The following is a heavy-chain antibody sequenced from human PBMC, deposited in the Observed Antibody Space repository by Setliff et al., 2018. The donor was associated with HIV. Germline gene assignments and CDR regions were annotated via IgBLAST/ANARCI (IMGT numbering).Heavy chain of an antibody. CDR2: IFYSGST. J-gene: IGHJ4*02. Sequence: SETLSLTCTVSGGSVSSTSYYWGWIRQPPGKGLEWIGSIFYSGSTHYNPSLKSRVTISVDRSKNEFSLKLTSVTAADTAVYYCARDVSLVRGRDYWGQGTLVTVSS. V-gene: IGHV4-39*07. CDR3: ARDVSLVRGRDY. CDR1: GGSVSSTSYY. D-gene: IGHD3-10*01.